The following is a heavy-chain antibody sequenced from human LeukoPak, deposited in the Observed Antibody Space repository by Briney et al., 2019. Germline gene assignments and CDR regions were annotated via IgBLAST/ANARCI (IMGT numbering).Heavy chain of an antibody. CDR2: VLPDGRSK. V-gene: IGHV3-33*01. Sequence: KGLGGXXFVLPDGRSKYYVDSGKGRFAISRDDSKNTVDLEMNSLRVEDTAVYYCVRDGDSSSWNFDYWGQGSLVTVSP. J-gene: IGHJ4*02. CDR3: VRDGDSSSWNFDY. D-gene: IGHD6-13*01.